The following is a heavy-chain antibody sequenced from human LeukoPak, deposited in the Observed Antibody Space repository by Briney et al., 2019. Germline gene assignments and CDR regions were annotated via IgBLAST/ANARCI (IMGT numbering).Heavy chain of an antibody. J-gene: IGHJ6*03. V-gene: IGHV1-2*02. CDR2: INPNSGGT. CDR1: GYTFTGYY. CDR3: ARQHYYYYYMDV. Sequence: EASVKVSCKASGYTFTGYYMHWVRQAPGQGLEWMGWINPNSGGTNYAQKLQGRVTMTRDTSISTAYMELSRLRSDDTAVYYCARQHYYYYYMDVWGKGTTVTVSS.